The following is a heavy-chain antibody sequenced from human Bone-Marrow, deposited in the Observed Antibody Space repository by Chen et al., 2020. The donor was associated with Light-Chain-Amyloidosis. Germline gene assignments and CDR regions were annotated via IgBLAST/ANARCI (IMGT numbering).Heavy chain of an antibody. V-gene: IGHV5-51*01. J-gene: IGHJ4*02. CDR1: GYTFPNYW. D-gene: IGHD5-12*01. Sequence: EVQLEQSGPEVKKPGEYLKISCKGPGYTFPNYWIGWVRQMPGKGLEWMGVIYPDDSDARYSPSFEGQVTISADKSITTAYLQWRSLKASDTAMYYCARRRDGYNFDYWGQGTLVTVSS. CDR3: ARRRDGYNFDY. CDR2: IYPDDSDA.